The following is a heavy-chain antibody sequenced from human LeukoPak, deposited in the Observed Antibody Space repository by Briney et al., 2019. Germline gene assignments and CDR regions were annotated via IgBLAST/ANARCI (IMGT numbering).Heavy chain of an antibody. D-gene: IGHD5-18*01. J-gene: IGHJ6*03. V-gene: IGHV4-59*08. CDR3: ARQMDTAMVTGHYYYYMDV. CDR2: IYYSGST. CDR1: GGSISSYY. Sequence: PSETLSLTCTVSGGSISSYYWSWIRQPPGKGLEWIGYIYYSGSTNYNPSFKSRVTISVDTSKNQFSLKLSSVTAADTAVYYCARQMDTAMVTGHYYYYMDVWGKGTTVTVSS.